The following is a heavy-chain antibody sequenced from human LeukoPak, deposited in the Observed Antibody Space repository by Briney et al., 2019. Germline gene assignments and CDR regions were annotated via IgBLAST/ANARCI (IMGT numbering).Heavy chain of an antibody. D-gene: IGHD6-13*01. CDR1: GFNFSSYA. CDR2: IANDGKDK. V-gene: IGHV3-30*18. CDR3: AKDRAPRAAAYYFDC. Sequence: PGRSLRLSCAASGFNFSSYAMHWVRQAPGKGLEWVAVIANDGKDKKSADYVKGRFTISRDNSKNTLYLQMNSLRDEDMAIYYCAKDRAPRAAAYYFDCWGQGTLVTVSS. J-gene: IGHJ4*02.